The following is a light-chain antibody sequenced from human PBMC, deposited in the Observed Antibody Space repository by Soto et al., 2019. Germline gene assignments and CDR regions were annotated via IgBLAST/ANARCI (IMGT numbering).Light chain of an antibody. CDR2: AAS. Sequence: DIQMTQSPSSVSASVGDRVTITCRASQDISNWLAWYQQKPGKAPKLLIYAASSLQSGVPSRFGGSRSGTDFTLTISSLQPEDFATYFCQQAHSFPITFGQGTRLEIK. J-gene: IGKJ5*01. CDR1: QDISNW. CDR3: QQAHSFPIT. V-gene: IGKV1-12*01.